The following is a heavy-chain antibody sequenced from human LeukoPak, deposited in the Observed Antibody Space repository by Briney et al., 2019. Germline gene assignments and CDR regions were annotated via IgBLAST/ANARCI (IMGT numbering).Heavy chain of an antibody. J-gene: IGHJ4*02. CDR3: ATHLGATLFDY. CDR2: FDPEHGEP. CDR1: GYTLIELS. Sequence: ASVKVSCKVSGYTLIELSMHWVRQAPGKGLEWMGNFDPEHGEPIYAQRFQGRVTMTEDTSTDTAYMELSSLRSEDTAVYYCATHLGATLFDYWGQGTLVTVSP. D-gene: IGHD1-26*01. V-gene: IGHV1-24*01.